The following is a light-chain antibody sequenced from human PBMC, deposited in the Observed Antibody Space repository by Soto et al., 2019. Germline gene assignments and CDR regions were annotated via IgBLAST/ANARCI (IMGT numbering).Light chain of an antibody. CDR2: KAS. Sequence: DIQMTQSPSTLSVSVGDRVTITCRASQSISSWLAWYQQNPGKAPKLLIYKASSLQSGVPSRFSGSGSGTEFTLTISSLQHDDFATYYCQQYNHWYTFGQGTKLEIK. V-gene: IGKV1-5*03. CDR3: QQYNHWYT. J-gene: IGKJ2*01. CDR1: QSISSW.